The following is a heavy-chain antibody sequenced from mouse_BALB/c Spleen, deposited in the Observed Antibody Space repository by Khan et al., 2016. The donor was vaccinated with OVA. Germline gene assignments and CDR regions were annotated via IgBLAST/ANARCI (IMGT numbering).Heavy chain of an antibody. CDR1: GCSFTSYY. Sequence: VQLKESGPELMKPGASVKISCKASGCSFTSYYIHWVKQSHGKTLEWIGYIDPFNGGSTYNQKFKGKATLTVDKSSSTAYMHLSSLTSEDSAVYYCTRHGSTSWFAYWGQGTLVTVSA. D-gene: IGHD1-1*01. CDR2: IDPFNGGS. V-gene: IGHV1-31*01. J-gene: IGHJ3*01. CDR3: TRHGSTSWFAY.